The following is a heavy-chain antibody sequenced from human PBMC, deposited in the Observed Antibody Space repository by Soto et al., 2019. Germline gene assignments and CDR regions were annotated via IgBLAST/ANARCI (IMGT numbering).Heavy chain of an antibody. D-gene: IGHD3-10*01. J-gene: IGHJ5*02. CDR3: AKDVGVGELWVHWFDL. CDR1: GFTFSSYG. V-gene: IGHV3-30*18. CDR2: ISFDGTNK. Sequence: ESGGGVIQPGRSLRLSCAASGFTFSSYGMHWVRQAPGKGLEWVAVISFDGTNKYSADSVRGRFSISRDNSKNTLYLQMNSLRDEDTAVYYCAKDVGVGELWVHWFDLWGQGTLVTVSS.